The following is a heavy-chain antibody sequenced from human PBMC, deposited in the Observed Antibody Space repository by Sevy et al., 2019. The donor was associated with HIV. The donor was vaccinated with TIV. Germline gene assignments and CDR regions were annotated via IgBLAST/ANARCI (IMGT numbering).Heavy chain of an antibody. Sequence: ASVKVSCKASGGTFSSYAISWVRQAPGQGLEWMGGIIPIFGTANYAQKFQGRVTITADESTSTAYMKLSSLRSEDTAWYYCARGNHCSGGSCQLRPFDYWGQGTLVTVSS. CDR2: IIPIFGTA. CDR1: GGTFSSYA. CDR3: ARGNHCSGGSCQLRPFDY. J-gene: IGHJ4*02. V-gene: IGHV1-69*13. D-gene: IGHD2-15*01.